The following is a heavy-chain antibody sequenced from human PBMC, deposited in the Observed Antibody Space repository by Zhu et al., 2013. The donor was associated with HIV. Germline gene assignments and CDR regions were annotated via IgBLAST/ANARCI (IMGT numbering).Heavy chain of an antibody. J-gene: IGHJ5*02. D-gene: IGHD3-3*01. CDR3: ARTRYITIFGVAPTQNWFDP. CDR2: ISAYNGNT. Sequence: QVQLVQSGAEVKKPGASVKVSCKASGYTFTSYGISWVRQAPGQGLEWMGWISAYNGNTNYAQKLQGRVTMTTDTSTSTAYMELRSLRSDDTAVYYCARTRYITIFGVAPTQNWFDPWGQGTLVTVSS. CDR1: GYTFTSYG. V-gene: IGHV1-18*01.